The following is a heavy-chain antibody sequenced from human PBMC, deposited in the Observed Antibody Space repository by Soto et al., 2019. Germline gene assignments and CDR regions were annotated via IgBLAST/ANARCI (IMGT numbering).Heavy chain of an antibody. J-gene: IGHJ6*03. CDR2: INPSGGST. Sequence: PGQGIEWMGIINPSGGSTSYAQKFQGRVTMTRDTSTSTVYMELSSLRSEDTAVYYCARDIFFDTVTTTPHYYYYYMDVWGKGTTVTVSS. CDR3: ARDIFFDTVTTTPHYYYYYMDV. V-gene: IGHV1-46*03. D-gene: IGHD4-4*01.